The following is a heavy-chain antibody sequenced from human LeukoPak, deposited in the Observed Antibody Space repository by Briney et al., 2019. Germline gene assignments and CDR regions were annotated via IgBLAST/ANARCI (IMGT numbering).Heavy chain of an antibody. CDR2: IIPILGIA. V-gene: IGHV1-69*04. D-gene: IGHD6-13*01. CDR3: ARDEQQLVEVAFDI. J-gene: IGHJ3*02. CDR1: GGTFSSYA. Sequence: SVKVSCKASGGTFSSYAISWVRQAPGQGLEWMGRIIPILGIANYAQKFQGRVTITADKSTSTAYMELSSLRSEDTAVYYCARDEQQLVEVAFDIWGQGTMVTVSS.